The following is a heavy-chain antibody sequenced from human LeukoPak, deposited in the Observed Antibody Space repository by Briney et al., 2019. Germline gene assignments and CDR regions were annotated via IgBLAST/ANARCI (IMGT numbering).Heavy chain of an antibody. CDR2: IYDSGNT. J-gene: IGHJ3*02. CDR3: ARTMIGHDAFDI. D-gene: IGHD3-22*01. Sequence: SETLSPTCTVSGGSISSYYWSWIRQPPGKGLEWIGNIYDSGNTDYNPSLKSRVTISGDTSKNQFSLRLSSVTAADTAVYYCARTMIGHDAFDIWGQGTMVTVSS. V-gene: IGHV4-59*01. CDR1: GGSISSYY.